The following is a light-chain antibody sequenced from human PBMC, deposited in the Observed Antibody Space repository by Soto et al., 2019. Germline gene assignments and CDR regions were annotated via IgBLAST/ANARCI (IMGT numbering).Light chain of an antibody. CDR1: QSVSSY. V-gene: IGKV3-11*01. CDR2: DAS. CDR3: QQRSNWPS. J-gene: IGKJ3*01. Sequence: EILLTQSPATLSLSPGERATLSCRASQSVSSYLAWYQQKPGQAPRLLIYDASNRATGIPARFSGSGSGTDFTLTISSLEPEDCAVYYCQQRSNWPSFGPGTKVDIK.